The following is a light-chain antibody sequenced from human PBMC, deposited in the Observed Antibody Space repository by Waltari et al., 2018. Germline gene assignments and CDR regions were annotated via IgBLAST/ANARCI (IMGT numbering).Light chain of an antibody. J-gene: IGKJ1*01. Sequence: DIVMTQSPDSLTVSLGERATINCKSAQSLLYSYTNKNYLAWYQQKPGQSPKLLIYWASTRDSGVPDRVSGSGSGTDFTLTISSLQAEDVAVYYCQQYYSTPVTFGQGTKVEMK. CDR1: QSLLYSYTNKNY. V-gene: IGKV4-1*01. CDR3: QQYYSTPVT. CDR2: WAS.